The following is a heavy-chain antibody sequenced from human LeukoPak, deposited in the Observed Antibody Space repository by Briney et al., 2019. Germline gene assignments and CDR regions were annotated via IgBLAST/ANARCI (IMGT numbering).Heavy chain of an antibody. J-gene: IGHJ4*02. CDR2: IYYSGST. Sequence: SETLSLTCTVSGGSISSYYWSWIRQPPGKGLEWIGYIYYSGSTNYNPSLKSRVTISVDTSKNQFSLKLSSVTAADTAVYYCARDYLWFGESGYWGQGTLVTVSS. V-gene: IGHV4-59*12. CDR1: GGSISSYY. CDR3: ARDYLWFGESGY. D-gene: IGHD3-10*01.